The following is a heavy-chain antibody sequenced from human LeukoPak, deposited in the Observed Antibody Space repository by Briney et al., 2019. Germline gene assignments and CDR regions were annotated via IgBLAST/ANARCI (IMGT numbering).Heavy chain of an antibody. Sequence: GGSLRLSCAASGFTFSSYGMHWVRQAPGKGLEWVAVIWYDGSNKYYADSVKGRFTISRDNSKNTLYLQMNSLRAEDTAVYYCARDSEAWWFDPWGQEPWSPSPQ. CDR1: GFTFSSYG. J-gene: IGHJ5*02. CDR2: IWYDGSNK. CDR3: ARDSEAWWFDP. V-gene: IGHV3-33*01.